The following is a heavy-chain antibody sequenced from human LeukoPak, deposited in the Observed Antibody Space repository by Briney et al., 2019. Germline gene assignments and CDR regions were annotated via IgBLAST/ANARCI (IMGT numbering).Heavy chain of an antibody. D-gene: IGHD2-15*01. V-gene: IGHV3-9*01. CDR2: ISWNSGSI. J-gene: IGHJ5*02. CDR3: AKDQGSFDP. Sequence: GRSLRLSCAASGFTFDDYAMHWVRQAPGKGLEWVSGISWNSGSIGYADSVKGRFTISRDNAKNSPYLQMNSLRAEDTALYYCAKDQGSFDPWGQGTLVTVSS. CDR1: GFTFDDYA.